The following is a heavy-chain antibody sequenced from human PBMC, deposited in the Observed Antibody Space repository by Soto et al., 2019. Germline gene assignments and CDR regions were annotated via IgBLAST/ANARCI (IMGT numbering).Heavy chain of an antibody. CDR3: AKDRQEVAGTGSSFAY. V-gene: IGHV3-23*01. D-gene: IGHD6-19*01. Sequence: EVQLLESGGGLVQPGGSLRLSCAASGFAFSTYAMSWVRQAPGKRLEWVSAISDSGGGTYYANSVQGRFTISRDNSENTQYLQMNSLRAEDTAVYYCAKDRQEVAGTGSSFAYWGQGALVTVSS. J-gene: IGHJ4*02. CDR1: GFAFSTYA. CDR2: ISDSGGGT.